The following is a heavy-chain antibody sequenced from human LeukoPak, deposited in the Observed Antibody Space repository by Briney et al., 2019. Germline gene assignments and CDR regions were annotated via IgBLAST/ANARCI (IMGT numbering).Heavy chain of an antibody. V-gene: IGHV4-59*08. D-gene: IGHD6-19*01. J-gene: IGHJ4*02. CDR3: ARRLDSSGWVNY. CDR2: IYYSGST. Sequence: PGGSLRLSCAASGFTFSSYAMSWIRQPPGKGLEWLGYIYYSGSTNYNPSLKSRVTISVDTSKNQFSLKLSSVTAADTAVYYCARRLDSSGWVNYWGQGTLVTVSS. CDR1: GFTFSSYA.